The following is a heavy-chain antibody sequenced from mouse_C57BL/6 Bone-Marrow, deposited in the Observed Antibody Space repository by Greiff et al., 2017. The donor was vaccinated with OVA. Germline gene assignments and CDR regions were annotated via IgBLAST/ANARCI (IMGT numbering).Heavy chain of an antibody. CDR3: TNYYGSSPWFAN. Sequence: EVQLQPSGAELVRPGASVKLSCTASGFNIQDDYMHWVKQRPEQGLEWIGWIDPENGDTDYASKFQGKATLTADTSSNTAYLQLSSLTSEDTAVYYCTNYYGSSPWFANWGQGTLVTVSA. D-gene: IGHD1-1*01. J-gene: IGHJ3*01. CDR2: IDPENGDT. V-gene: IGHV14-4*01. CDR1: GFNIQDDY.